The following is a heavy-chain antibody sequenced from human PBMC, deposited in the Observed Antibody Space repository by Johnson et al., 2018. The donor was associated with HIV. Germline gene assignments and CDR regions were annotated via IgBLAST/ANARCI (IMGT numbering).Heavy chain of an antibody. D-gene: IGHD6-19*01. CDR2: IGTAGDT. Sequence: VQLVESGGGVVQPGGSLRLSCAASGFTFSSYDMHWVRQATGKGLEWISAIGTAGDTYYPGSVKGRFTISRENAKNSLYLQMNSLRAGDTAIYYCARGGSSGWSCFLAFDIWGQGTMVTVSS. CDR3: ARGGSSGWSCFLAFDI. CDR1: GFTFSSYD. V-gene: IGHV3-13*01. J-gene: IGHJ3*02.